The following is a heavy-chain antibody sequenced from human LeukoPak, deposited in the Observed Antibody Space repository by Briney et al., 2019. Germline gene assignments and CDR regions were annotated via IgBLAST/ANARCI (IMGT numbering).Heavy chain of an antibody. Sequence: GGSLRLSCAASGFTFSSYDMHWVRQATGKGLEWVSAIGTAGDTYYPGSVKGRFTISREKAKNSLYLQMNSLRAGDTAVYYCARGAPGPRRYYYGMDVWGQGTTVTVSS. J-gene: IGHJ6*02. CDR1: GFTFSSYD. V-gene: IGHV3-13*01. CDR3: ARGAPGPRRYYYGMDV. CDR2: IGTAGDT.